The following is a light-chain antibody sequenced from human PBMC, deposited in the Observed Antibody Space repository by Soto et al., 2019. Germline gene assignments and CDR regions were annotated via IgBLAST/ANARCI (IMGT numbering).Light chain of an antibody. V-gene: IGLV2-14*01. J-gene: IGLJ1*01. CDR1: SSDVGGYNY. CDR3: SSYTSSSTLLV. CDR2: AIS. Sequence: QSVLTQPASVSGSPGQSITISCTGTSSDVGGYNYVSWYQHHPGKAPRLLTYAISNRPSGVSSRFSGSKSGNTASLTISGLQAEDEADYYCSSYTSSSTLLVFGTGTKVTVL.